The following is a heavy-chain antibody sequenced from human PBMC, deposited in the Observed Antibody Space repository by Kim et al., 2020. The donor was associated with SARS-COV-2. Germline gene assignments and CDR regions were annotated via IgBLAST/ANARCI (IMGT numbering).Heavy chain of an antibody. Sequence: ASVKVSCKVSGYTLTELSMHWVRQAPGKGLEWMGGFDPEDGETIYAQKFQGRVTMTEDTSTDTAYMELSSLRSEDTAVYYCATDLLLRYFDWLPPPYYGMDVWGQGTTVTVSS. V-gene: IGHV1-24*01. CDR3: ATDLLLRYFDWLPPPYYGMDV. CDR1: GYTLTELS. J-gene: IGHJ6*02. CDR2: FDPEDGET. D-gene: IGHD3-9*01.